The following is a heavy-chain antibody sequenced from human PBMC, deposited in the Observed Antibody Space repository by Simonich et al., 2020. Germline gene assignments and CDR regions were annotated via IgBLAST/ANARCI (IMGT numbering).Heavy chain of an antibody. J-gene: IGHJ3*02. CDR1: GFTFSGYW. Sequence: EVQLVESGGGLVQPGGSLRLSCAASGFTFSGYWMHWVRQVPGKGLVWVQRINSEGRSTSYAESVKGRFTISRDNAKNTLYLQMNSLRAEDTAVYYCARDYSNYDAFDIWGQGTMVTVSS. CDR3: ARDYSNYDAFDI. D-gene: IGHD4-4*01. V-gene: IGHV3-74*01. CDR2: INSEGRST.